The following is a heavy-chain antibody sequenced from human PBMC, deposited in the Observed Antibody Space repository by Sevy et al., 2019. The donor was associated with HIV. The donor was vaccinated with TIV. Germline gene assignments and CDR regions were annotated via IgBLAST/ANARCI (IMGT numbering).Heavy chain of an antibody. CDR3: TRDRSVGSYSLGY. J-gene: IGHJ4*02. D-gene: IGHD1-26*01. CDR2: IFYGGDT. Sequence: GGSLRLSCAASGFTVSSNHMTWVRQAPGKGLEWVSTIFYGGDTYYADSVKGRFTISRDISKNTLYLQMNSLRAEDTAIYYCTRDRSVGSYSLGYWGQGTLVTVSS. CDR1: GFTVSSNH. V-gene: IGHV3-53*01.